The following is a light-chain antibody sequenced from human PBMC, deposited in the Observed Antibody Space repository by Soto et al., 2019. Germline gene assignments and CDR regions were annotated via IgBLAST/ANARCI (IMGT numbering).Light chain of an antibody. CDR3: LQYNGYYRT. V-gene: IGKV1-5*01. CDR1: QTISGW. CDR2: DAS. J-gene: IGKJ1*01. Sequence: DIQMAPSPCTLSASVAYAITNTFRASQTISGWLAWYQQRPGKVPNLLIFDASTLESGVPSRFSGSGSGTTFTLTISSLQSDDFATYYCLQYNGYYRTFGQGTKVDI.